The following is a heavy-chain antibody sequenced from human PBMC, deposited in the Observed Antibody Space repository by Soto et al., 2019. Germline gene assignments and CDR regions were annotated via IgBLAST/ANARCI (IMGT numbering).Heavy chain of an antibody. J-gene: IGHJ3*02. CDR2: IYYSGST. CDR1: GGFISSSSYY. V-gene: IGHV4-39*01. D-gene: IGHD4-17*01. Sequence: PSETLSLTCTVSGGFISSSSYYWGWIRQPPGKGLEWIGSIYYSGSTYYNPSLKSRVTISVATSKTQFSLKLSSVTAADTAVFYCARPIYDDYGGGAFDIWGQGTMVTVSS. CDR3: ARPIYDDYGGGAFDI.